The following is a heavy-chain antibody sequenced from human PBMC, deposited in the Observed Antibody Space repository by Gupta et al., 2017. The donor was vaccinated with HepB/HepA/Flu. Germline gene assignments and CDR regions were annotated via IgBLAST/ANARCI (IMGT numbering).Heavy chain of an antibody. CDR2: INPNSGGT. J-gene: IGHJ1*01. V-gene: IGHV1-2*02. D-gene: IGHD3-9*01. Sequence: QVQLVQSGAEVKKPGASVKVSCKASGYTFTGYYMHWVRQAPGQGLEGMGWINPNSGGTNYAQKWQGSVTMTRDTSISTADMELSRLRSDETSVYYCASGGSNYDVLTEYFKHGCQGTLVTVSS. CDR3: ASGGSNYDVLTEYFKH. CDR1: GYTFTGYY.